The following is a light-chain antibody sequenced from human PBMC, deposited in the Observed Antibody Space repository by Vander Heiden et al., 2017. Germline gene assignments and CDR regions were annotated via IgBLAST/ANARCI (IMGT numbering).Light chain of an antibody. CDR2: SSD. Sequence: QSVLTQPPSTSGTPGQRVTISCSGSRSNTGSNTLNWYQQRPGTAPKLLIYSSDQRPSGVPDRFSGAKSGTSAALAISGLQSEDEAHYYCAAWDDSLNGVVFGGGTKLTVL. V-gene: IGLV1-44*01. J-gene: IGLJ2*01. CDR1: RSNTGSNT. CDR3: AAWDDSLNGVV.